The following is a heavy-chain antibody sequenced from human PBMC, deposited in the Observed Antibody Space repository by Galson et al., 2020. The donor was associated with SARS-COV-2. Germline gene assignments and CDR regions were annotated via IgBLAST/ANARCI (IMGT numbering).Heavy chain of an antibody. CDR3: AKRRGIAAAGTRLAWYFDL. J-gene: IGHJ2*01. CDR2: ISGSGGST. V-gene: IGHV3-23*01. CDR1: GFTFSSYA. D-gene: IGHD6-13*01. Sequence: GESLKISCAASGFTFSSYAMSWVRQAPGKGLEWVSAISGSGGSTYYADSVKGRFTISRDNSKNTLYLQMNSLRAEDTAVYYCAKRRGIAAAGTRLAWYFDLWGRGTLVTVSS.